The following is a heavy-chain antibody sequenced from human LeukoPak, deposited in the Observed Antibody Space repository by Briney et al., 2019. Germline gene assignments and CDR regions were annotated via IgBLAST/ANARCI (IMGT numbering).Heavy chain of an antibody. Sequence: GGSLRLSCAASGFTFSTYWMSWVRQAPGKGLEWVANIKQDGSEKYYVDSVKDRFTISRDNAKNSLYLQMNSLRVEDTAVYYCVRAGYTYGTLYFWGQGTLVTVSS. CDR2: IKQDGSEK. CDR1: GFTFSTYW. J-gene: IGHJ4*02. CDR3: VRAGYTYGTLYF. D-gene: IGHD5-18*01. V-gene: IGHV3-7*01.